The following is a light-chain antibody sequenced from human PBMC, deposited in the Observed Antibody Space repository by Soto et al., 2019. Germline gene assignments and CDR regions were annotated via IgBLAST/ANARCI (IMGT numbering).Light chain of an antibody. J-gene: IGKJ4*01. CDR3: QYLNSFPLS. V-gene: IGKV1-27*01. Sequence: DIQMTQSPSSLSASVGDRVTITCRASQGISNYVAWYQQKPGKVPELLIFDASYALSTLQSGVPSRFSGSGSGTDFTLTISSLQPEDVATYYCQYLNSFPLSFGGGTKVEIK. CDR1: QGISNY. CDR2: ALS.